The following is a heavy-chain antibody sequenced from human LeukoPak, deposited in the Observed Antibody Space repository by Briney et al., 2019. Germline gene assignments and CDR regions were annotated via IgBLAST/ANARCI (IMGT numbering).Heavy chain of an antibody. CDR2: INSDGGTT. CDR3: ARGRWLQPGAVAFDI. Sequence: PGGSLRLSYGASGFTFGTYWMHWVRQAPGKGLVWVSGINSDGGTTTYADSVKGRFTISRDNAKNSLYLQMNSLRAEDTAVYYCARGRWLQPGAVAFDIWGQGTMVTVSS. D-gene: IGHD5-24*01. J-gene: IGHJ3*02. V-gene: IGHV3-74*01. CDR1: GFTFGTYW.